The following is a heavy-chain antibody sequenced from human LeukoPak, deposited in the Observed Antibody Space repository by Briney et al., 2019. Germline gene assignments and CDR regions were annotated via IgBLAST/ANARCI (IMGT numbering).Heavy chain of an antibody. Sequence: ASVKVSCKVSGYTLTELSMHWVRQAPGQGLEWMGIINPSGGSTSYAQKFQGRVTMTRDTSTSTVYMELSSLSSEDTAVYYCARADSDYYDSSGYIEEYYFDYWGQGTLVTVSS. D-gene: IGHD3-22*01. CDR3: ARADSDYYDSSGYIEEYYFDY. J-gene: IGHJ4*02. V-gene: IGHV1-46*01. CDR1: GYTLTELS. CDR2: INPSGGST.